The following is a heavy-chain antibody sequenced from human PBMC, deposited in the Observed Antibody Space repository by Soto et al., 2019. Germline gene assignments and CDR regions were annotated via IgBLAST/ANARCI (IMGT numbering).Heavy chain of an antibody. J-gene: IGHJ4*02. CDR3: ARDGGSGWYFKY. CDR2: ISYDGSNR. CDR1: GFTFSSYA. Sequence: QVQLVESGGGVVQPGRSLRLSCAASGFTFSSYAMHWVRQAPGKGLEWVAIISYDGSNRYYADSVKGRFTISRDNSKNTVYPQMNSLRAEETGVYYCARDGGSGWYFKYWGQGTLVTVSS. D-gene: IGHD6-19*01. V-gene: IGHV3-30-3*01.